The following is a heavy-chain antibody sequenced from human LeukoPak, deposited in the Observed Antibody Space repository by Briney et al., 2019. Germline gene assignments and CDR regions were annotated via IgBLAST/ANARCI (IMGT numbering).Heavy chain of an antibody. V-gene: IGHV3-23*01. CDR2: ITGSGGST. CDR3: ARGKARDGLRFFNDAFDI. CDR1: GFTFSSYA. Sequence: GGSLRLSCAASGFTFSSYAMNWVRLAPGEGLEWVSSITGSGGSTFYADSVKGRFTISRDNSKNTLYLQMNSLRAEDTAVYYCARGKARDGLRFFNDAFDIWGQGTMVTVSS. J-gene: IGHJ3*02. D-gene: IGHD3-3*01.